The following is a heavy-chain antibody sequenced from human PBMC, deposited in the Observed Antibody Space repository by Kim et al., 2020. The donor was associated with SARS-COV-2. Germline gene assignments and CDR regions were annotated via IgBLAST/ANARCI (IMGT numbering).Heavy chain of an antibody. D-gene: IGHD3-3*01. V-gene: IGHV7-4-1*02. J-gene: IGHJ6*03. CDR1: GYTFTSYA. Sequence: ASVKVSCKASGYTFTSYAMNWVRQAPGQGLEWMGWINTNTGNPTYAQGFTGRFVFSLDTSVSTAYLQISSLKAEDTAVYYCARARGGTIFGVVITSYYYYRDVGGKGDTVTVSS. CDR3: ARARGGTIFGVVITSYYYYRDV. CDR2: INTNTGNP.